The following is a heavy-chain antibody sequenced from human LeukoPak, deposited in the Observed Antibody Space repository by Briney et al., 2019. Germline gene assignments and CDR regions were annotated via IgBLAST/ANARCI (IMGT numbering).Heavy chain of an antibody. CDR1: GYSISSGYY. D-gene: IGHD4-17*01. J-gene: IGHJ6*02. CDR2: IYHSGST. Sequence: SETLSLTCTVSGYSISSGYYWGWIRQPPGKGLEWIGSIYHSGSTYYNPSLKSRVTISVDTSKNQFSLKLSSVTAADTAVYYCARDQTTVTRVWYYYGMDVWGQGTTVTVSS. V-gene: IGHV4-38-2*02. CDR3: ARDQTTVTRVWYYYGMDV.